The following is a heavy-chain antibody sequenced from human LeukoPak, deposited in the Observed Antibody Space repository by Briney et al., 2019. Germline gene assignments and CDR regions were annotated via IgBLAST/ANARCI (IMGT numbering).Heavy chain of an antibody. J-gene: IGHJ2*01. D-gene: IGHD3-22*01. Sequence: PGGSLRLSCAASGFTFSSYAMSWVRQAPGKGLEWVSAISGSGGSTYYADSVKGRFTISRDNSKNTLYLQMSSLRAEDTAVYYCAKGRYDSRGYSQYWYFDLWGRGTLVTVSS. CDR1: GFTFSSYA. CDR2: ISGSGGST. CDR3: AKGRYDSRGYSQYWYFDL. V-gene: IGHV3-23*01.